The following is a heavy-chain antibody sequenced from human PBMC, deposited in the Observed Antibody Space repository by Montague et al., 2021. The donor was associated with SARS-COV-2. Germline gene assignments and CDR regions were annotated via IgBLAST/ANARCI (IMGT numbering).Heavy chain of an antibody. J-gene: IGHJ4*02. CDR3: ARSVVSVAFYGSVSYLDS. Sequence: SETLSLTCAVYNGSFTDYFWSWVRQPPGKGLEWIGEINHSGVSNYSPSLKSRVSISLDMSTNQFSLELTSVTAADTAVYFCARSVVSVAFYGSVSYLDSWGQGTLVTVSS. D-gene: IGHD3-10*01. V-gene: IGHV4-34*01. CDR2: INHSGVS. CDR1: NGSFTDYF.